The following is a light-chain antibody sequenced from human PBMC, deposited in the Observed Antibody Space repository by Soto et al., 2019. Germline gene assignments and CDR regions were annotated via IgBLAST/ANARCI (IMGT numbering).Light chain of an antibody. CDR2: KAS. Sequence: DIQMTQSPSTLSASVGDRVTITCRASQSISSWLAWYQQKPGKAPKLLIYKASSLESGVPSRFSGSGSGTEFTLTISSLQHDDFATYYCQQYNRYWTFGQGTKVEIK. CDR3: QQYNRYWT. J-gene: IGKJ1*01. V-gene: IGKV1-5*03. CDR1: QSISSW.